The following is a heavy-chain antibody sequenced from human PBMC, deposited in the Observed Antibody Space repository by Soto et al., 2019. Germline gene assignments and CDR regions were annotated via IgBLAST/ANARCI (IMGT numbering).Heavy chain of an antibody. Sequence: ASVKVSCKASGYTFTSYGISWVRQAPGQGLEWMGWISAYSGNTNYAQKLQGRVTMTTDTSTSTAYTELRSLRSDDTAVYYCARGDSSGYTLYYFDYWGQGTLVTVSS. V-gene: IGHV1-18*01. CDR3: ARGDSSGYTLYYFDY. CDR2: ISAYSGNT. D-gene: IGHD3-22*01. CDR1: GYTFTSYG. J-gene: IGHJ4*02.